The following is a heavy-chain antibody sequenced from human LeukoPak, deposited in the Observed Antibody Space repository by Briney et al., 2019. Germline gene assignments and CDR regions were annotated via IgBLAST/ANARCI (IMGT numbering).Heavy chain of an antibody. CDR1: GFTFSSYA. CDR3: AKVGLGYDSSGYYYYYGMDV. J-gene: IGHJ6*02. V-gene: IGHV3-23*01. D-gene: IGHD3-22*01. CDR2: ISGSGGST. Sequence: GSLRLSCAASGFTFSSYAMSWVRQAPGKGLEWVSAISGSGGSTYYADSVKGRFTISRDNSKNTLYLQMNSLRAEDTAVYYCAKVGLGYDSSGYYYYYGMDVWGQGTTVTVSS.